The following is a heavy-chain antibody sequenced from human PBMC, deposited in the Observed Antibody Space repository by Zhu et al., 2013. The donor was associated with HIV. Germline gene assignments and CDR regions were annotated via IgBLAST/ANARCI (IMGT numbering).Heavy chain of an antibody. V-gene: IGHV1-18*01. Sequence: QVQLVQSGAEVKKPGASVKVSCKASGYTFTSYGISWVRQAPGQGLEWMGWISAYNGNTNYAQKLQGRVTMTTDTSTSTAYMELRSLRSDDTAVYYCARFANPGYYYDSSGYPSWFDPSGPREPVGHRLL. CDR3: ARFANPGYYYDSSGYPSWFDP. CDR2: ISAYNGNT. J-gene: IGHJ5*02. CDR1: GYTFTSYG. D-gene: IGHD3-22*01.